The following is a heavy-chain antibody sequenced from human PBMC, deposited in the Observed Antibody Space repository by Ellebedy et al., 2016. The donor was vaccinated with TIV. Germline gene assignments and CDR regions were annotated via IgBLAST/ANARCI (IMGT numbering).Heavy chain of an antibody. V-gene: IGHV1-18*01. Sequence: ASVKVSXKASDYTFTTYGISWVRQAPGQGLEWMGWIRVNNGKTNYAQNLQGRVTMTTDTSTSTVYMELRSLRSDDTAVYYCARNQGGIILYYFDYWGQGTLVTVSS. CDR2: IRVNNGKT. CDR1: DYTFTTYG. D-gene: IGHD3-10*01. CDR3: ARNQGGIILYYFDY. J-gene: IGHJ4*02.